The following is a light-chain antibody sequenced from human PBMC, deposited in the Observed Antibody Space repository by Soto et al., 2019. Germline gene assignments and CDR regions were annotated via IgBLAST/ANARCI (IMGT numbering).Light chain of an antibody. CDR3: QQDYGTPSPT. CDR1: QSVLFSSNNKNY. J-gene: IGKJ4*01. Sequence: DIVMTQSPDSLAVSLGERATINCKSSQSVLFSSNNKNYLAWYQQKSGQPPKLLISWASTRESGVPDRFSGSGSETDFTLTISSLRAEDVAVYYCQQDYGTPSPTFGGGTRVEIK. CDR2: WAS. V-gene: IGKV4-1*01.